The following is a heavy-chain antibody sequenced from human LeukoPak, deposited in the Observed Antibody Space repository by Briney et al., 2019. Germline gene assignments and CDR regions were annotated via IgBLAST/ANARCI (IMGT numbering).Heavy chain of an antibody. J-gene: IGHJ3*02. CDR1: GFSFSSYV. Sequence: GGSLRLSCTASGFSFSSYVMSWVRQAPGKGLEWVSAISGSGGSTYFADSVKGRFTISRDNSKNTLYLQMNSLSAEDTAIYYCARGLGSSTSRHTFDIWGQGTMVTVSS. D-gene: IGHD2-2*01. CDR3: ARGLGSSTSRHTFDI. V-gene: IGHV3-23*01. CDR2: ISGSGGST.